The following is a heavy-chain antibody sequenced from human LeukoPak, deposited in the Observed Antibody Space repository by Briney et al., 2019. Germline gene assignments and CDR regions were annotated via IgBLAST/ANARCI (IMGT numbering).Heavy chain of an antibody. CDR3: ARGLVTAIADWFDP. CDR2: ISYDGSNK. CDR1: GFTFSSYA. V-gene: IGHV3-30-3*01. D-gene: IGHD2-21*02. Sequence: GGSLRLSCAASGFTFSSYAMHWVRQAPGKGLEGVGVISYDGSNKYYADSVKGRFTISRDNSQNTLYLQMNSLRAEDTAVYYCARGLVTAIADWFDPWGQGTLVTVSS. J-gene: IGHJ5*02.